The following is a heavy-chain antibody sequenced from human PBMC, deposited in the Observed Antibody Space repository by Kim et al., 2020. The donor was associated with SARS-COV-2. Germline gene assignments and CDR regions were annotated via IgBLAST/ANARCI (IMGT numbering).Heavy chain of an antibody. D-gene: IGHD2-8*01. J-gene: IGHJ4*02. Sequence: SETLSLTCAVYGGSFSGYYWSWIRQPPGKGLEWIGEINHSGSTNYNPSLKSRVTISVDTSKNQFSLKLSSVTAADTAVYYCARGWDIVLMVYAINPLFDYWGQGTLVTVSS. CDR3: ARGWDIVLMVYAINPLFDY. CDR2: INHSGST. V-gene: IGHV4-34*01. CDR1: GGSFSGYY.